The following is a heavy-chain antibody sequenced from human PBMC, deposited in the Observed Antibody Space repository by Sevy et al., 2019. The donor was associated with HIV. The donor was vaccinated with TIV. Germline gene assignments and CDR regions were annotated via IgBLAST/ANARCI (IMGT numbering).Heavy chain of an antibody. D-gene: IGHD3-22*01. V-gene: IGHV3-23*01. CDR3: AKEMRAYYYDSSGNFDAFDI. CDR2: ISGSGGST. CDR1: GFTFSSYA. J-gene: IGHJ3*02. Sequence: GGSLRLSCAASGFTFSSYAMGWVRQAPGKGLEWVSAISGSGGSTYYADSVKGRFTISRDNSKNTLYLQMNSLRAEDTAVYYCAKEMRAYYYDSSGNFDAFDIWGQGTMVTVSS.